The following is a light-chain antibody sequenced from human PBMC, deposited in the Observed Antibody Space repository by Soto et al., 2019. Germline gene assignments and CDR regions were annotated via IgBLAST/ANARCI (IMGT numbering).Light chain of an antibody. J-gene: IGKJ4*01. Sequence: DIQMTKSPSTLSASVGDGVTIICRASQSIIAWLAGYQQKPGKAPKLLIYEASSLESGVPSRFSGSGSGTEFTLTISSLQPDDFATYYCQQYNSYSLTFGGGTKVEIK. CDR2: EAS. V-gene: IGKV1-5*02. CDR3: QQYNSYSLT. CDR1: QSIIAW.